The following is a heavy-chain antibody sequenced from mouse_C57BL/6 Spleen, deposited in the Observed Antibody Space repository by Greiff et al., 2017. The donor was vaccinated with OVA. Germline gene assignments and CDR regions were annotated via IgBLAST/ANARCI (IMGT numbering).Heavy chain of an antibody. CDR3: ARTTTVVATEYYFDY. CDR1: GYTFTSYG. D-gene: IGHD1-1*01. J-gene: IGHJ2*01. V-gene: IGHV1-58*01. Sequence: VQLQQSGAELVRPGSSVKMSCKTSGYTFTSYGINRRHHSPLQGHDPIFSSYIVNGYTEYNEKFKGKATLTSDTSSSTAYMQLSSLTSEDSAIYFCARTTTVVATEYYFDYWGQGTTLTVSS. CDR2: SYIVNGYT.